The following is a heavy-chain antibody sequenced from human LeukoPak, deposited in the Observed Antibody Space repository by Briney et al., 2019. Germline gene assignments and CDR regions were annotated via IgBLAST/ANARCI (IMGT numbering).Heavy chain of an antibody. V-gene: IGHV3-30*04. CDR1: GFTFSNYA. CDR2: ISYDGSNK. J-gene: IGHJ4*02. Sequence: GGSLRLSCAASGFTFSNYAMYWVRQTPGKGLQWVALISYDGSNKYSADSVKGRFTISRDNSRNTSYLQMNSLRAEDTAVYYCANGPQYNTLTGYYKVRSHLDYWGQGTLVTVSS. CDR3: ANGPQYNTLTGYYKVRSHLDY. D-gene: IGHD3-9*01.